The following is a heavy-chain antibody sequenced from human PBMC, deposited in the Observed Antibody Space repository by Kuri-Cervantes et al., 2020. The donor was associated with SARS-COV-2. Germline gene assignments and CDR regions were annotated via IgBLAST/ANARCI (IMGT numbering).Heavy chain of an antibody. CDR1: GFTFSDYY. Sequence: GESLKISRAGSGFTFSDYYMTWIRQAPGKGLEWVSYISNSGSYTNCADSVKGRFTIARDNAKKSLYLQMSSLGGDDTAVYYCARGRQQLPWNFDYWGQGILVTVSS. J-gene: IGHJ4*02. V-gene: IGHV3-11*06. D-gene: IGHD6-13*01. CDR2: ISNSGSYT. CDR3: ARGRQQLPWNFDY.